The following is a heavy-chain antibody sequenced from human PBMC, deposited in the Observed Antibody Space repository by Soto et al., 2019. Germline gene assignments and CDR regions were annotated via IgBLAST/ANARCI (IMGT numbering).Heavy chain of an antibody. Sequence: PSETLSLTCTVSGGSISSYYWSWIRQPPGKGLEWIGYIYYSGSTNYNPSLKSRVTISVDTSKNQFSLKLSSVTAAGTAVYYCDRGGVYWKTFDYWGQGTLFTVSS. D-gene: IGHD2-8*02. CDR1: GGSISSYY. CDR3: DRGGVYWKTFDY. V-gene: IGHV4-59*01. J-gene: IGHJ4*02. CDR2: IYYSGST.